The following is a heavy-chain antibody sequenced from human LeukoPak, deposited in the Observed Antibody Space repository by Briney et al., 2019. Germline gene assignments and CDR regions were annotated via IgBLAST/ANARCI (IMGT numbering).Heavy chain of an antibody. CDR2: IYSSGST. V-gene: IGHV4-4*07. CDR3: ARMDDQDYYGMDV. J-gene: IGHJ6*02. D-gene: IGHD2-2*03. CDR1: GGSISNYY. Sequence: SETLSLTCTVSGGSISNYYWSWIRQPAGKGLEWIGRIYSSGSTNYNPSLKSRVTMSVGTSKNQFSLKLSSVTAADTAVYYCARMDDQDYYGMDVWGQGTTVTVSS.